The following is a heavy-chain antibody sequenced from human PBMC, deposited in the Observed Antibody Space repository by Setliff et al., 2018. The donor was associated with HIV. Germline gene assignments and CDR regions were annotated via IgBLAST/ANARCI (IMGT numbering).Heavy chain of an antibody. CDR3: TSGNLRAGLGY. Sequence: SETLSLTCTVSGGSIRSYYWSWIRQPTGKGLEWIGYIYYSGSTNYNPSLMSRVTISVDTPQNQFSLKMSSVTAADTAVYYCTSGNLRAGLGYWRQGTLVTVSS. J-gene: IGHJ4*02. CDR2: IYYSGST. V-gene: IGHV4-59*01. D-gene: IGHD6-19*01. CDR1: GGSIRSYY.